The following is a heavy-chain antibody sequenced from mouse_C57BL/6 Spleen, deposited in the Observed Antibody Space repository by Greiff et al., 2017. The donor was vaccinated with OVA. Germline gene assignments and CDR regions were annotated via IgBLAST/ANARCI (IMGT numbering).Heavy chain of an antibody. CDR2: IWGDGST. Sequence: VQLQESGPGLVAPSQSLSITCTVSGFSLTSYGVSWVRQPPGKGLEWLGAIWGDGSTNYHSALISRLSISKDNSKSQVVLKLNSRQTDDTATWWGCQEGDDGSSGPFDDWGTGSLGTVSA. D-gene: IGHD1-1*02. CDR1: GFSLTSYG. CDR3: CQEGDDGSSGPFDD. J-gene: IGHJ3*01. V-gene: IGHV2-3*01.